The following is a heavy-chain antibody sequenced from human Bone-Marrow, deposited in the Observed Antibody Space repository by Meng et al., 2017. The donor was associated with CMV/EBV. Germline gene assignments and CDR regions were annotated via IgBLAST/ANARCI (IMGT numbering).Heavy chain of an antibody. V-gene: IGHV1-8*01. CDR3: ATGVADFEY. CDR1: GYTYTSND. J-gene: IGHJ4*02. CDR2: MNPNSGNT. Sequence: QVTLVCAAAEVKRPRAPLKVCRMACGYTYTSNDINPARQAAGQGLEWMGWMNPNSGNTDYAQKFQGRVTMTRNISKSTAYMDLSSLRSEDTVVYYCATGVADFEYWGQGTLVTVSS. D-gene: IGHD6-19*01.